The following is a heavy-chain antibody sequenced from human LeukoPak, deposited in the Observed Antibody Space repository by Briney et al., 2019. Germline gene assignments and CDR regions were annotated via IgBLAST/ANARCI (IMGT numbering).Heavy chain of an antibody. J-gene: IGHJ6*03. V-gene: IGHV1-18*01. CDR1: GYTFTSYG. Sequence: ASVKVSCKASGYTFTSYGISWVRQAPGQGLEWMGWISAYNGNTNYAQKLQGRVTTTTDTSTSTAYMELRSLRSDDTAVYYCASSGSPLGYYYYYMDVWGKGTTVTVSS. D-gene: IGHD1-26*01. CDR2: ISAYNGNT. CDR3: ASSGSPLGYYYYYMDV.